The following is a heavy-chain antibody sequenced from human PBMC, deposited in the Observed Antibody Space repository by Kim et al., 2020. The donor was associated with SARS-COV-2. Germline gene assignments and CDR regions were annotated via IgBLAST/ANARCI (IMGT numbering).Heavy chain of an antibody. Sequence: GGSLRLSCAGSGFTFSDYGMHWVRQAPGKGLEWVAIVSYEGRNTYYADSVAGRFTISRDNDKNTLFLQMNSLRSEDTARYYCVKEGAFTALVVDYYLDFWGQGTLVTVSS. CDR1: GFTFSDYG. D-gene: IGHD2-15*01. CDR2: VSYEGRNT. J-gene: IGHJ4*02. V-gene: IGHV3-30*18. CDR3: VKEGAFTALVVDYYLDF.